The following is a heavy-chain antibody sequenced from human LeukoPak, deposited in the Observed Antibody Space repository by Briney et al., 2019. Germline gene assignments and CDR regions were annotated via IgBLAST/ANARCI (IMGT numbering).Heavy chain of an antibody. Sequence: GGSLRLSCAASGFTFSGSAMHRVRQASGKGLEWVGRIRSKANSYATAYAASVKGRFTISRDDSKNTAYLQMNSLKTEDTAVYYCTRHGGAETDYWGQGTLVTVSS. CDR3: TRHGGAETDY. CDR1: GFTFSGSA. J-gene: IGHJ4*02. V-gene: IGHV3-73*01. CDR2: IRSKANSYAT. D-gene: IGHD4-17*01.